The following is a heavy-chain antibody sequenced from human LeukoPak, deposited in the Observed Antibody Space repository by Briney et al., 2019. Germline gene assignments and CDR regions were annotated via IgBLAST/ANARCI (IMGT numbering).Heavy chain of an antibody. Sequence: GGSLRLSWAASGSTFSSYSMNWARQAPGKGLEWVSSISSSSSYIYYADSVKGRFTISRDNAKNSLYLQMNSLRAEDTAVYYCARDRGDYYDSSGYSDYWGQGTLVTVSS. J-gene: IGHJ4*02. V-gene: IGHV3-21*01. CDR2: ISSSSSYI. CDR3: ARDRGDYYDSSGYSDY. CDR1: GSTFSSYS. D-gene: IGHD3-22*01.